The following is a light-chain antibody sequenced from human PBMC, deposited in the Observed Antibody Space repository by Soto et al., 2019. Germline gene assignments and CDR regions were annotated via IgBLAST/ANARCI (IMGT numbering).Light chain of an antibody. CDR2: DNN. J-gene: IGLJ2*01. CDR3: ASWDRNLRGVV. Sequence: QSVLTQPPSVSAAPGQNVTMSCSGSFTNVGGNFVSWYQQFPGTAPKLLIHDNNERPSGIPDRISGSKSGTSATLGITGLQTGDEADYYCASWDRNLRGVVFGGGTKLTVL. V-gene: IGLV1-51*01. CDR1: FTNVGGNF.